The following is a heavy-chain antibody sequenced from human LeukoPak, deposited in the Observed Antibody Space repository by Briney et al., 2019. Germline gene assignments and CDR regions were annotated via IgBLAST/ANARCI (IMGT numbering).Heavy chain of an antibody. J-gene: IGHJ4*02. Sequence: SETLSLTCSVSGYSISSGYYWGWIRQPPGKGLEWIGNIYQTGGAYYNPSLKSRVTISVDTSKNQLSLRLNSVTAADTAVYYCARYNFYHSSGSGSLFDNWGQGTLVTVSS. CDR3: ARYNFYHSSGSGSLFDN. D-gene: IGHD3-22*01. CDR2: IYQTGGA. V-gene: IGHV4-38-2*01. CDR1: GYSISSGYY.